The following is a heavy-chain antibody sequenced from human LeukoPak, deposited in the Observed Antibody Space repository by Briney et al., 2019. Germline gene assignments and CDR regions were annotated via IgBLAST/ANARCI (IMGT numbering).Heavy chain of an antibody. J-gene: IGHJ6*02. D-gene: IGHD2-2*01. Sequence: GGSLRLSCAASGFSFSTYAMNWVRQVPGKGLEWVSYISSSSSTIYDADSVKGRFTISRDNAKNSLYLQINSLRAEDTAVYYCARSQTYAYYGMDVWGQGTTVTVSS. CDR1: GFSFSTYA. V-gene: IGHV3-48*01. CDR2: ISSSSSTI. CDR3: ARSQTYAYYGMDV.